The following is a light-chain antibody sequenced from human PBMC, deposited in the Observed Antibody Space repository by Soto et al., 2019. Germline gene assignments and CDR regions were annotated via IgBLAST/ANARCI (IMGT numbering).Light chain of an antibody. J-gene: IGLJ1*01. CDR1: SSNIESNT. CDR3: AAWDDSLNGYV. Sequence: QSVLTQPPSASGTPGQRVTISCSGSSSNIESNTVTWYQQLPGTAPKLVIYINYDRPSGVPDRFSGSTSGTSASLVIRGLQSEDEAEYYCAAWDDSLNGYVFGGGTKLTVL. V-gene: IGLV1-44*01. CDR2: INY.